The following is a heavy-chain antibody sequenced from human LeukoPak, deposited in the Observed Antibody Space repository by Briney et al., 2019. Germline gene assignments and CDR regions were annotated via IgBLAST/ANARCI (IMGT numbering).Heavy chain of an antibody. CDR3: ARAVSRLQQLVLDY. J-gene: IGHJ4*02. CDR2: INPNSGGT. Sequence: ASVKVSCKASGYTSTRYYIHWVRQAPGHRLEWMGWINPNSGGTNYAQKFQGRVTMTRDTSISTAYMELSRLRSDDTAVYYCARAVSRLQQLVLDYWGQGTLVTVSS. V-gene: IGHV1-2*02. D-gene: IGHD6-13*01. CDR1: GYTSTRYY.